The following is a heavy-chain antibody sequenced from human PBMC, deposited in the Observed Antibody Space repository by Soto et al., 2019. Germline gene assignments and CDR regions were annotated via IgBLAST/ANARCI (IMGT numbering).Heavy chain of an antibody. Sequence: SETLSLTCTVSGGSISGYYWSWIRQPPGKGLEWIGYMYNTGSTVYNPSFKSRVTISVDTSKSQFSLRLNSVTAADTAVYYCARDLWGYCGTDCYPLDVWGQWTTVTVS. V-gene: IGHV4-59*01. CDR2: MYNTGST. CDR1: GGSISGYY. J-gene: IGHJ6*02. CDR3: ARDLWGYCGTDCYPLDV. D-gene: IGHD2-21*02.